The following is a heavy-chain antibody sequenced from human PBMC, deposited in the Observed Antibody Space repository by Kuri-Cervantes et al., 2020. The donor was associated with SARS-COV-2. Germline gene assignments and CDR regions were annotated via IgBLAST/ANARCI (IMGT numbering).Heavy chain of an antibody. J-gene: IGHJ4*02. CDR1: GYSISSGYY. D-gene: IGHD6-6*01. Sequence: SETLSLTCAVSGYSISSGYYWGWIRQPPGKGLEWIGSIYHSGSTYYNPSLKSRVTISVDTSKNQFSLKLSSVTAADTAVYYCARDSSIAARPYDPFDYWGQGTLVTVSS. V-gene: IGHV4-38-2*01. CDR2: IYHSGST. CDR3: ARDSSIAARPYDPFDY.